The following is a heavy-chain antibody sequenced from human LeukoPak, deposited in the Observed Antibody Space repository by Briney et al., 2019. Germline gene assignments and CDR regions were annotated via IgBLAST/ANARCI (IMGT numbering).Heavy chain of an antibody. J-gene: IGHJ3*02. CDR1: GYTFTGYY. Sequence: ASVKVSCKASGYTFTGYYMHWVRQAPGQGLEWMGRINPNSGGTNYAQKFQGRVTMTRGTSISTAYMELSRLRSDDTAVYYCARPSSGWYNTDAFDIWGQGTMVTVSS. CDR2: INPNSGGT. CDR3: ARPSSGWYNTDAFDI. V-gene: IGHV1-2*06. D-gene: IGHD6-19*01.